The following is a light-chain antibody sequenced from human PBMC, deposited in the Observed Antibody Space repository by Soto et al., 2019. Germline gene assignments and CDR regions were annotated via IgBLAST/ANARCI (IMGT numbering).Light chain of an antibody. V-gene: IGKV1-27*01. Sequence: DIQMTQSPSSLSASLADRVTITCRASQGIKKYVAWYQQKPGKVPKLLIYAASSLQSGVPSRFSGSGSGTDFTLTISSLQPEDVATYYCQKYDTVPWAFGQGTKVDIK. CDR1: QGIKKY. CDR2: AAS. CDR3: QKYDTVPWA. J-gene: IGKJ1*01.